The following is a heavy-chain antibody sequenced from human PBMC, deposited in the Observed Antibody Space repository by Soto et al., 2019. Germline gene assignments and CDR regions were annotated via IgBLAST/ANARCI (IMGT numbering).Heavy chain of an antibody. V-gene: IGHV3-23*01. CDR3: ALRGGRPRDY. CDR1: GFTFSSYA. J-gene: IGHJ4*02. Sequence: EVQLLESGGGLVQTGGSLRLSCAASGFTFSSYAMSWVRQAPGKGLEWVSAISGSGASTYYADFVKGRFTISRDNSKNALYLQMSSLRAEDTAVYYWALRGGRPRDYWGQGTLVTVSS. CDR2: ISGSGAST. D-gene: IGHD6-6*01.